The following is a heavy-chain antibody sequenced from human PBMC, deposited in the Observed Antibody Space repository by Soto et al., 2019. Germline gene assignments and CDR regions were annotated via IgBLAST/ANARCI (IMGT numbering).Heavy chain of an antibody. CDR2: IYPGDSDT. CDR1: GYSFTSYW. CDR3: ARGYCTTTICDPWFDP. D-gene: IGHD2-2*01. Sequence: PGESLKISCTGVGYSFTSYWIGWVRQMPGKGLEWMGIIYPGDSDTRYSPSFQGQVTISADKSITTAYLQWSSLKASDTVMYYCARGYCTTTICDPWFDPWGQGTLVTVSS. J-gene: IGHJ5*02. V-gene: IGHV5-51*01.